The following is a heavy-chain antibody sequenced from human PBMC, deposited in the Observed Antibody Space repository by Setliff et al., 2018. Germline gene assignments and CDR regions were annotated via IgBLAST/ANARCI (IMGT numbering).Heavy chain of an antibody. CDR1: GGSISSGDYY. CDR2: IYSGGST. V-gene: IGHV4-30-4*08. J-gene: IGHJ6*02. CDR3: ARVDDGGYPDFYYYYGMDV. Sequence: SETLSLTCTVSGGSISSGDYYWSWIRQPPGKGLEWIGYIYSGGSTYYNPSLKSRVTISVDTSKNQFSLKLSSVTAADTAVYYCARVDDGGYPDFYYYYGMDVWGQETTVTVSS. D-gene: IGHD5-18*01.